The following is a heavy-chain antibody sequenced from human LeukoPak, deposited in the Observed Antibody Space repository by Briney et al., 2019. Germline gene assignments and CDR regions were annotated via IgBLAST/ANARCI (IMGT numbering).Heavy chain of an antibody. V-gene: IGHV3-48*03. CDR1: GFTFSSYE. Sequence: PGGSLRLSCAASGFTFSSYEMDWVRRAPGKGLEWVSYIGSSGGSRYYADSVKGRFTSSRDNAKNSLYLQMNSLRVEDTAVYYCAREDGDAFDIWGQRTVVSLSS. CDR3: AREDGDAFDI. J-gene: IGHJ3*02. D-gene: IGHD5-24*01. CDR2: IGSSGGSR.